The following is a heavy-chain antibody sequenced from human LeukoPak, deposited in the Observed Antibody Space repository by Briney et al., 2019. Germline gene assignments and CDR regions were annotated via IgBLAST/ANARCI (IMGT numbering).Heavy chain of an antibody. V-gene: IGHV3-23*01. J-gene: IGHJ4*02. CDR3: AKDMQTWPRFPDY. CDR1: GFTFSNYA. CDR2: INDNGSTR. D-gene: IGHD5-12*01. Sequence: PGGSLRLSCRASGFTFSNYAMSWVRQAPGKGLEWVSGINDNGSTRFYAASVKGRFTSSRDNPKNTLYLQMNGLRVEDTAVYYCAKDMQTWPRFPDYWGQGTLVTVSS.